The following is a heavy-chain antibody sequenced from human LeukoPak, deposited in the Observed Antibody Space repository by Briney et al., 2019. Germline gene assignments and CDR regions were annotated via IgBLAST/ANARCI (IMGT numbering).Heavy chain of an antibody. Sequence: SGPTLVNPTQTLTLTCTFSGFSLRTSGMCVSWVRQPPGKALEWLARIDWDDDKYYSTSLKTRLTISKDTSKNQVVLTMTNTDPEDTAMYYCARIRAGSHSDYFDYWGLGTLVTVSS. D-gene: IGHD6-13*01. CDR1: GFSLRTSGMC. J-gene: IGHJ4*02. CDR3: ARIRAGSHSDYFDY. V-gene: IGHV2-70*11. CDR2: IDWDDDK.